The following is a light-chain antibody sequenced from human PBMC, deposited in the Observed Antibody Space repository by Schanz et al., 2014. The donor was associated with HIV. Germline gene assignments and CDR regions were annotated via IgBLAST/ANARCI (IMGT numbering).Light chain of an antibody. V-gene: IGLV2-8*01. CDR2: EVS. CDR3: SSYAGTTNFWV. J-gene: IGLJ3*02. CDR1: SSDVGDYNY. Sequence: QSALTQPPSASGSPGQSVTISCTGTSSDVGDYNYVSWYQQHPGTAPKIMIYEVSKRPSGVPDRFSGSKSGNTASLTVSGLQAEDEADYYCSSYAGTTNFWVFGGGTKLTVL.